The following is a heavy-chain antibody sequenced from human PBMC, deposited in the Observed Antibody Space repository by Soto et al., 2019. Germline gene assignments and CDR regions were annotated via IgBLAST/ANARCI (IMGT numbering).Heavy chain of an antibody. CDR2: IYYSGST. D-gene: IGHD3-3*01. J-gene: IGHJ6*02. CDR1: GGSISSGGYY. V-gene: IGHV4-31*03. Sequence: SETLSLTCTVSGGSISSGGYYWSWIRQHPGKGLEWIGYIYYSGSTYYNPSLKSRVTISVDTSKNQFSLKLSSVTAADTAVYYCARGSEGSGYYFGSGYYYGMDVWGQGTTVTVSS. CDR3: ARGSEGSGYYFGSGYYYGMDV.